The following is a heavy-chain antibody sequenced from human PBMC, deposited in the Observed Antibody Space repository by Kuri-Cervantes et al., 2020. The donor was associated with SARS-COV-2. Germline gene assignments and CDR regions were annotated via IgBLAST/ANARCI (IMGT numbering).Heavy chain of an antibody. CDR1: GFTFSSYS. D-gene: IGHD3-10*01. Sequence: GESLKISCAASGFTFSSYSMNWVRQAPGKGLVWVSRINSDGSSTSYADSVKGRFTISRDNAKNTLYLQMNSLRAEDAAVYYCARGGYYGSGWFDPWGQGTLVTVAS. CDR3: ARGGYYGSGWFDP. CDR2: INSDGSST. V-gene: IGHV3-74*01. J-gene: IGHJ5*02.